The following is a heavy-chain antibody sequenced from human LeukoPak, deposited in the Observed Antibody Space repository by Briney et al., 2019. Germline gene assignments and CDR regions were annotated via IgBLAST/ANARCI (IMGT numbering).Heavy chain of an antibody. CDR3: ARNSYGRYDSSGYSQY. D-gene: IGHD3-22*01. Sequence: GGSLRLSCAASGFTFSSYAMHWVRQAPGKGLEWVAVISYDGSNKYYADSVKGRFTISRDNSKNTLYLQMNSLRAEDTAVYYCARNSYGRYDSSGYSQYWGQGTLVTVSS. CDR2: ISYDGSNK. V-gene: IGHV3-30-3*01. J-gene: IGHJ4*02. CDR1: GFTFSSYA.